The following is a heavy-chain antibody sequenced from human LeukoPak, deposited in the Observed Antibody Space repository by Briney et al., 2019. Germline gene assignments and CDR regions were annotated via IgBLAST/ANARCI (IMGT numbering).Heavy chain of an antibody. J-gene: IGHJ6*02. CDR1: GGSISSGGYS. V-gene: IGHV4-30-2*01. CDR3: ARGGSTSWYGMDV. D-gene: IGHD2-2*01. Sequence: PSQTLSLTCAVSGGSISSGGYSWSWIRQPPGKGLEWIGYIYHSGSTYYNPSLKSRVTISVDRSKNQFSLKLSSVTAADTAVYYCARGGSTSWYGMDVWGQGTTVTVSS. CDR2: IYHSGST.